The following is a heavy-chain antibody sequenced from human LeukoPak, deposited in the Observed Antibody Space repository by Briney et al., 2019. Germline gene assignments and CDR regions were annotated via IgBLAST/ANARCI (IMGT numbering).Heavy chain of an antibody. CDR1: GDSINNYY. D-gene: IGHD6-13*01. CDR3: ARGGDTSSWYAWFDP. V-gene: IGHV4-59*07. Sequence: SDTLSLTCTVSGDSINNYYWICIRQPPGKTLECIGYIYHSGSTKYNPSLKSRVTISIDTSKHQFSLKLSSVTAADTAMYYCARGGDTSSWYAWFDPWGQGTLVTVSS. J-gene: IGHJ5*02. CDR2: IYHSGST.